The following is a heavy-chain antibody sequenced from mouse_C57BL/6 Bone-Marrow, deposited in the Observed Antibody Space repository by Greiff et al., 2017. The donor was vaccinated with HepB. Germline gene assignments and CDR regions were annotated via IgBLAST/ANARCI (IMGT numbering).Heavy chain of an antibody. D-gene: IGHD1-1*01. Sequence: VESGGGIVQPGGSRKLSCAASGFTFSSFGLHWVRQAPDKGLEWVAYISSASSSIYYADTVKGRFTISRDNPKNTLFLQMTSLRSEDTTMYYCARSYFGSSQSFDYWGQGTTLTVSS. CDR2: ISSASSSI. J-gene: IGHJ2*01. V-gene: IGHV5-17*02. CDR3: ARSYFGSSQSFDY. CDR1: GFTFSSFG.